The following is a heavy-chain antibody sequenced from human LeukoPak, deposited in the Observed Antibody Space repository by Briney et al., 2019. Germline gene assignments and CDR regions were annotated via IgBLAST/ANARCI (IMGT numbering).Heavy chain of an antibody. Sequence: ASVKVSCKASGFTFTNYDINWVRQATGQGLEWMGWMNPINGNTGYAQKFQGRVTMTRDTSISTAYMELRSLTSEDTAVYYCVRDGEGVAISVNYWFDPWGQGTLVPVSS. V-gene: IGHV1-8*01. J-gene: IGHJ5*02. CDR3: VRDGEGVAISVNYWFDP. D-gene: IGHD3-10*01. CDR1: GFTFTNYD. CDR2: MNPINGNT.